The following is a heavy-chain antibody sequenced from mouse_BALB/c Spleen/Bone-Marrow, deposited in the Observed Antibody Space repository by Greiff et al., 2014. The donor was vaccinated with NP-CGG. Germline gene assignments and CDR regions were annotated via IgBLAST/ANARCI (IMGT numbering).Heavy chain of an antibody. V-gene: IGHV1-7*01. CDR3: ARAKYGPTGRNY. CDR2: INPSTGYS. Sequence: QVQLKESGAELAKPGASVKMSCKASGYTFTDYWMHWVKQRPGQGLEWIGYINPSTGYSEYNQKFKDKATLTADKSSSTAYMQLSGLTSDDSAIYYCARAKYGPTGRNYWGQGTTLTVSS. J-gene: IGHJ2*01. D-gene: IGHD2-10*02. CDR1: GYTFTDYW.